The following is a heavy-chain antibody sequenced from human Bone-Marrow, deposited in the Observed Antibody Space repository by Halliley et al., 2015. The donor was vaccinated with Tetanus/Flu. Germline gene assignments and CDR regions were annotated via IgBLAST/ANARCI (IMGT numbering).Heavy chain of an antibody. CDR2: IKPDGSAK. J-gene: IGHJ1*01. Sequence: QLVQSGGDLVQPGGSLRLSCAASGFTFSSYWMSWVRQAPGKGLEWVANIKPDGSAKFYVDTVKGRLTISRDNAKKSLYLQMDSLRVEDMVVYFPARLEGSSGWVYWGQGTLVTVSS. D-gene: IGHD6-19*01. V-gene: IGHV3-7*01. CDR3: ARLEGSSGWVY. CDR1: GFTFSSYW.